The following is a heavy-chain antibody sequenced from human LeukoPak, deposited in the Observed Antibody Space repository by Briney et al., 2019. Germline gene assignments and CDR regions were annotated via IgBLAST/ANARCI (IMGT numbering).Heavy chain of an antibody. V-gene: IGHV4-61*02. CDR3: ARERRQDYDFWSGYYYYGMDV. D-gene: IGHD3-3*01. CDR1: GFSISSGSYY. CDR2: IYTSGST. Sequence: PSETLSLTCTVSGFSISSGSYYWSWIRQPAGKGLEWIGRIYTSGSTNYIPSLKSRVTISVDTSKNQFSLKLSSVTAADTAVYYCARERRQDYDFWSGYYYYGMDVWGQGTTVTVSS. J-gene: IGHJ6*02.